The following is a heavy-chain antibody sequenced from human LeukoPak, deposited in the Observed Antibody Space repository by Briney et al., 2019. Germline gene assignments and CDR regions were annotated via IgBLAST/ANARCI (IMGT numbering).Heavy chain of an antibody. CDR3: AKGVYDSSGQGGFDP. V-gene: IGHV1-69*05. J-gene: IGHJ5*02. D-gene: IGHD3-22*01. CDR2: IIPIFDTP. Sequence: GASVKVSCKASGGTFSSYAISWVRQAPGQGLEWMGGIIPIFDTPKYAQKFQGRVTITTDKSTSTAYMELSSLTSEDTAVYYCAKGVYDSSGQGGFDPWGQGTLVTVSS. CDR1: GGTFSSYA.